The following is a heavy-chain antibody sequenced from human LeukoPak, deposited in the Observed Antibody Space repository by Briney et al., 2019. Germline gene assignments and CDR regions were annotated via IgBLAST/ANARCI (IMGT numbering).Heavy chain of an antibody. CDR2: INSDGSST. CDR1: GFSFENYN. J-gene: IGHJ3*02. D-gene: IGHD2-21*02. CDR3: ARVGAYCGGDCYNGAFDI. Sequence: GGSLRLSCAASGFSFENYNMNWVRQAPGKGLVWVSRINSDGSSTSYADSVKGRFTISRDNAKNTLYLQMNSLRAEDTAVYYCARVGAYCGGDCYNGAFDIWGQGTMVTVSS. V-gene: IGHV3-74*01.